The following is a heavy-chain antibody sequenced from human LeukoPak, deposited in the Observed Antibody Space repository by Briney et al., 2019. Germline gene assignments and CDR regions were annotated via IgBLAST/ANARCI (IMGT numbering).Heavy chain of an antibody. Sequence: SETLSLTCTVSGGSIGSGTYYWAWIRQPPGKGLEWIGTIFYSGSTYYNPSLKSRVTMSVDTSKNQFSLNLSSVTAADTAVYYCARGYSRSSYYFDSWGQGTLVTVSS. CDR1: GGSIGSGTYY. CDR3: ARGYSRSSYYFDS. D-gene: IGHD6-6*01. V-gene: IGHV4-39*07. CDR2: IFYSGST. J-gene: IGHJ4*02.